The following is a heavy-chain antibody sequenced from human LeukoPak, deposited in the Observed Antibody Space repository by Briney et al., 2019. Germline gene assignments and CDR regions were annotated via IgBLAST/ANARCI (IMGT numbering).Heavy chain of an antibody. CDR1: GGSFSGYY. CDR3: ASRPRYDFWSGYSGYYYGMDV. V-gene: IGHV4-34*01. J-gene: IGHJ6*02. Sequence: SETLSLTCAVYGGSFSGYYWSWIRQPPGKGLEWIGEINHSGSTNYNPSLKSRVTISVDTSKNQFSLKLSSVTAADTAVYYCASRPRYDFWSGYSGYYYGMDVRGQGTTVTVSS. D-gene: IGHD3-3*01. CDR2: INHSGST.